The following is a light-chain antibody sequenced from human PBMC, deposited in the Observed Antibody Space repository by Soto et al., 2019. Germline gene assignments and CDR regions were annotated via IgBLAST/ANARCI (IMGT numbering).Light chain of an antibody. CDR3: SSYAGSSNV. J-gene: IGLJ1*01. CDR2: EVN. V-gene: IGLV2-8*01. Sequence: QYVLSQPPSASPSPGRSVALSCTGTSSDVGGYHYVSWYQQHPGKAPKLMIYEVNKRPSGVPDRFSGSKSGNTASLTVSGLQAEDEADYYCSSYAGSSNVFGTGTKVTVL. CDR1: SSDVGGYHY.